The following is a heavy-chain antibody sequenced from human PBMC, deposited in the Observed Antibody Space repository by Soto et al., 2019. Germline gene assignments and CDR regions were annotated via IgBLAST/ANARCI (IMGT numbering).Heavy chain of an antibody. V-gene: IGHV4-59*01. Sequence: WETLSLTCTVSGGSISGFYWSWIRQPPGKGREWIAYIYNNGRTNYNPSLRSRVSISVDTPTNHISLKVISVTAADTAIYYCARGRDGYNFASFDIWGQGTMVTVSS. CDR2: IYNNGRT. J-gene: IGHJ3*02. D-gene: IGHD5-12*01. CDR3: ARGRDGYNFASFDI. CDR1: GGSISGFY.